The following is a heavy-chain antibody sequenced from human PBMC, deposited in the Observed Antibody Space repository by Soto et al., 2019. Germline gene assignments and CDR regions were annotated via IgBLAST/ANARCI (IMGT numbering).Heavy chain of an antibody. D-gene: IGHD3-22*01. Sequence: EVQLVESGGGLVKPGGSLRLSCAASGFTFTNNNMNWVRQAPGKGLEWVSSISSSSSFRNYADSVKGRFSISRDNDKKLMYLQMDSLRAEDTAVYYCARDPPLSVLVVVATDDFWGQGTLVTVSS. V-gene: IGHV3-21*02. CDR2: ISSSSSFR. J-gene: IGHJ4*02. CDR1: GFTFTNNN. CDR3: ARDPPLSVLVVVATDDF.